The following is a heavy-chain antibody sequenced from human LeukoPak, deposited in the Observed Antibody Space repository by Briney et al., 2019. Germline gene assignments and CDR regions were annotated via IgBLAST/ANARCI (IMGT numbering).Heavy chain of an antibody. CDR2: IYYSGST. J-gene: IGHJ6*03. Sequence: SETLSLTCTVSGGSISSHYWSWIRQPPGKGLEWIGYIYYSGSTNYNPSLKSRVTISVDTSKNQFSLKLSSVTAADTAVYYCARSTYGVSSWYYYYYMDVWGKGTTVTVSS. CDR1: GGSISSHY. CDR3: ARSTYGVSSWYYYYYMDV. V-gene: IGHV4-59*11. D-gene: IGHD2-15*01.